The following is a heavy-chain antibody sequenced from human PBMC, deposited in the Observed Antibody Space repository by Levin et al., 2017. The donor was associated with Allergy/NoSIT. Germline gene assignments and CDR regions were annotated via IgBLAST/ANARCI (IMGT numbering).Heavy chain of an antibody. CDR2: IYYSGST. CDR1: GGSISSSSYY. J-gene: IGHJ4*02. Sequence: SETLSLTCTVSGGSISSSSYYWGWIRQPPGKGLEWIGSIYYSGSTYYNPSLKSRVTISVDTSKNQFSLKLSSVTAADTAVYYCARDGSGDYWGQGTLVTVSS. D-gene: IGHD2-15*01. V-gene: IGHV4-39*07. CDR3: ARDGSGDY.